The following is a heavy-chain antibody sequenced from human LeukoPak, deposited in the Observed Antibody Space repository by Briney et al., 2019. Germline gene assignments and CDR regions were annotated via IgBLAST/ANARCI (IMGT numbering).Heavy chain of an antibody. Sequence: PGGSLRLSCAASGFTFSSYSMNWVRQAPGKGLEWVSSISSSSSYIYYADSVKGRFTISRDNAKNSLYLQMNSLRAEDTAVYYCARYRGYGDYSGFGYWGQGTLVTVSP. D-gene: IGHD4-17*01. CDR1: GFTFSSYS. J-gene: IGHJ4*02. CDR2: ISSSSSYI. V-gene: IGHV3-21*01. CDR3: ARYRGYGDYSGFGY.